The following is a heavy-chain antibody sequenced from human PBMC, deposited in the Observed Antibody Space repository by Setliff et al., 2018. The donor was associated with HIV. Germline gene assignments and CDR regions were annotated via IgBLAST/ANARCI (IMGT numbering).Heavy chain of an antibody. J-gene: IGHJ6*03. D-gene: IGHD3-3*01. Sequence: PSETLSLTCAVYGXSFSGHYGSWIRQAPGKGLEWIGEINHSGSTNYNPSLKSRVTISIDTSKNQFFLKLSTMTAADTAVYYCARGYVYDFWSVYYALHYYYMDVWGKGTTVTVSS. V-gene: IGHV4-34*01. CDR3: ARGYVYDFWSVYYALHYYYMDV. CDR1: GXSFSGHY. CDR2: INHSGST.